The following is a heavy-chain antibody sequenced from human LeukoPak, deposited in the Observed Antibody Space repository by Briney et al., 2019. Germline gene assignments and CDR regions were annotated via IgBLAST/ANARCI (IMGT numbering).Heavy chain of an antibody. Sequence: SETLSLTCGVSGGSISGTNWWSWVRQPPGRVLEWIGEISLRGLTNYNPSIRSRLTMSLDESKNQVSLNLTSVTAADTAVYYCSRESGPFSPFGFWGQGTLVSVHS. V-gene: IGHV4-4*02. CDR2: ISLRGLT. J-gene: IGHJ4*02. D-gene: IGHD1-26*01. CDR3: SRESGPFSPFGF. CDR1: GGSISGTNW.